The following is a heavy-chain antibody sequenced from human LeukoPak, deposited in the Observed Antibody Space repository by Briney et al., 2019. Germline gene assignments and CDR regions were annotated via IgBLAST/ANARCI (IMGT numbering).Heavy chain of an antibody. CDR1: GFTFNTYW. CDR3: VRGLAARSYFDY. CDR2: INGGGSST. V-gene: IGHV3-74*01. D-gene: IGHD6-6*01. J-gene: IGHJ4*02. Sequence: GGSLRLSCAASGFTFNTYWMHWVRQAPGNGLVWVSRINGGGSSTTYADSVKGRFTISRDNAKNTLYLQMNSLGAEDTAVYYCVRGLAARSYFDYWGQGTLVSVSS.